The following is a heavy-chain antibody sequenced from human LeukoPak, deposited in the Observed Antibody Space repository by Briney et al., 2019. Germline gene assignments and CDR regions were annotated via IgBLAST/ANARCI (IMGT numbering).Heavy chain of an antibody. Sequence: PSETLSLTCTVSGGSISSGGYYWRWIRQHPGKGLEWIGYIYYSGSTYYNPSLKSRVTISVDTSKNQFSLKLSSVTAADTAVYYCAKGTEVWGVIARWGQGTLATVSS. V-gene: IGHV4-31*03. CDR3: AKGTEVWGVIAR. CDR1: GGSISSGGYY. J-gene: IGHJ4*02. D-gene: IGHD3-10*01. CDR2: IYYSGST.